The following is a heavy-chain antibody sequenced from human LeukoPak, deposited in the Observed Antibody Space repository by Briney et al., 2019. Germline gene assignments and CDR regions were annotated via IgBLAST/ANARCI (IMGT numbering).Heavy chain of an antibody. CDR1: GFTFSSDG. CDR3: AKNLLGSESYSWYFDV. J-gene: IGHJ2*01. Sequence: PGGSLRSSGAAPGFTFSSDGMSWVRQAPGKGLEWLSSISASGGGTVYADSVKGRVTISRDNSKNTLYLQMNSLRAEDTAVYSCAKNLLGSESYSWYFDVWGRGTMVTVSS. CDR2: ISASGGGT. V-gene: IGHV3-23*01. D-gene: IGHD1-26*01.